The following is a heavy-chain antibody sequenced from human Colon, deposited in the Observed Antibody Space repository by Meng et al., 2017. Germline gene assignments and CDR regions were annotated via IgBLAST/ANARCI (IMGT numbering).Heavy chain of an antibody. CDR1: GFTFNTYY. V-gene: IGHV3-53*01. CDR2: IYSGGSI. Sequence: VMRVGAGGGLIQPWGALGLPWAASGFTFNTYYMTWVGQAPGMGLQWVSIIYSGGSIYHADSVKGRFTISRDNSKNTLHLQMNSLRAEDTAVYYCARNSGSYPYYFDYWGQGALVTVSS. J-gene: IGHJ4*02. D-gene: IGHD1-26*01. CDR3: ARNSGSYPYYFDY.